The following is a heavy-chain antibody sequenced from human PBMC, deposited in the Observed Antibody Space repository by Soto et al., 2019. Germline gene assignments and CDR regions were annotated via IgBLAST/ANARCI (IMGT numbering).Heavy chain of an antibody. D-gene: IGHD3-3*01. Sequence: PSATLSLTCTASRCSLSSHYWSWTRQPPGKGLEWIGYIYYSGSTNYNPSLKSRVTISVDTSKNQFSLKLSSVTAADTAVYYCARHQYYDFWSGYASWFDPWGQG. CDR1: RCSLSSHY. CDR2: IYYSGST. J-gene: IGHJ5*02. V-gene: IGHV4-59*08. CDR3: ARHQYYDFWSGYASWFDP.